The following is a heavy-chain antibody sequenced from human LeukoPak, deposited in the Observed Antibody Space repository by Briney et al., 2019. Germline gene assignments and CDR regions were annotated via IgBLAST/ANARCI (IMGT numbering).Heavy chain of an antibody. CDR3: ARIREAQSSNWEDAFDI. CDR2: IYSGGST. D-gene: IGHD7-27*01. Sequence: PGGSLRLSCAASGFTVSSNYMSWVRQAPGKGLEWVSVIYSGGSTYYADSVKGRFTISRDNAKNSLYLQMNSLRAEDTAVYYCARIREAQSSNWEDAFDIWGQGTMVTVSS. CDR1: GFTVSSNY. V-gene: IGHV3-66*01. J-gene: IGHJ3*02.